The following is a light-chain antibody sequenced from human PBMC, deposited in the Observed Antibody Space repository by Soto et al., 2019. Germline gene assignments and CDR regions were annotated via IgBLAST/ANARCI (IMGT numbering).Light chain of an antibody. CDR1: SSNIGAGYD. Sequence: QSVLTQPPSVSGAPGQRVTISCTGSSSNIGAGYDVHWYQQLPGTAPKLLISGNSNRPSGVPDRFSGSKSGTSASLAITGLQAEDEPDYHCQSYDSSLSGWVFGGGTKLTVL. CDR3: QSYDSSLSGWV. V-gene: IGLV1-40*01. J-gene: IGLJ3*02. CDR2: GNS.